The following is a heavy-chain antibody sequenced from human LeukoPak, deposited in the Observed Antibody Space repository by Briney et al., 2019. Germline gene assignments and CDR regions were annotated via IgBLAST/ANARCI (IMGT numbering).Heavy chain of an antibody. CDR2: ISGSGGST. CDR3: AKDRNYYDSSGYSDY. V-gene: IGHV3-23*01. CDR1: GFTFSTYN. D-gene: IGHD3-22*01. Sequence: PGGSLRLSCAASGFTFSTYNMNWVRQAPGKGLEWVSAISGSGGSTYYADSVKGRFTISRDNSKNTLYLQMNSLRAEDTAVYYCAKDRNYYDSSGYSDYWGQGTLVTVSS. J-gene: IGHJ4*02.